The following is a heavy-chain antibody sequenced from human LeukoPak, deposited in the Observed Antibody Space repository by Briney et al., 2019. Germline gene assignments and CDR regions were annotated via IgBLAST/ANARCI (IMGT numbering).Heavy chain of an antibody. CDR1: GGSISSYY. Sequence: SETLSLTSSVYGGSISSYYWSWIRQPPGKGLEWIAYIHYSGFTNYNPSLKSRVTISVDTSKNQFSLKLNFVTAADTAVYYCARDLHGGNSGLGYWGQGTLVTVSS. CDR2: IHYSGFT. D-gene: IGHD4-23*01. CDR3: ARDLHGGNSGLGY. J-gene: IGHJ4*02. V-gene: IGHV4-59*01.